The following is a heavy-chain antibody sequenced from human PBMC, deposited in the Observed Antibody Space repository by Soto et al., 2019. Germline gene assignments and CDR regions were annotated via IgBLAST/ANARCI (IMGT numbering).Heavy chain of an antibody. CDR2: ISAYNGNT. J-gene: IGHJ6*02. D-gene: IGHD3-10*01. CDR3: ARDSGVHSTLLNYYYYGMDV. V-gene: IGHV1-18*01. Sequence: GASVKVSCKASGYTFTSHGISWLRQAPGQGLEWMGWISAYNGNTNYAQKLQGRVTMTTDTSTSTAYMELRSLRSDDTAVYYCARDSGVHSTLLNYYYYGMDVWGQGTTVTVSS. CDR1: GYTFTSHG.